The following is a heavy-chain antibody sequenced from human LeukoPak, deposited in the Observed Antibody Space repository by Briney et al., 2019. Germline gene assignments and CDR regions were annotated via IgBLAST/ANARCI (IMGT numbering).Heavy chain of an antibody. CDR2: ISWNSGSI. D-gene: IGHD3-10*01. CDR1: GFTFSGHS. J-gene: IGHJ6*02. CDR3: AKDLGEDGMDV. Sequence: GGSLRLSCAASGFTFSGHSMNWVRQAPGKGLEWVSGISWNSGSIGYADSVKGRFTISRDNAKNSLYLQMNSLRAEDTALYYCAKDLGEDGMDVWGQGTTVTVSS. V-gene: IGHV3-9*01.